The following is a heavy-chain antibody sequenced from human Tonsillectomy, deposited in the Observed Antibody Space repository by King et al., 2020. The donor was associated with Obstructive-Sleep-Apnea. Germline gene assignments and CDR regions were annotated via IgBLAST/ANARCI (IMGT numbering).Heavy chain of an antibody. J-gene: IGHJ5*02. V-gene: IGHV1-18*04. CDR1: GYTFTSYG. D-gene: IGHD2-2*01. CDR2: IIGYNGNT. CDR3: ARKPIPGPIDEREYSWFDP. Sequence: QLVQSGAEVKKPGASVKVSCKASGYTFTSYGISWVRQAPGQGLEWMGWIIGYNGNTKCAQKLQGRVTMTTDTSTSTAYMELRSLRSDDTAVYYCARKPIPGPIDEREYSWFDPWGQGTLVTVSS.